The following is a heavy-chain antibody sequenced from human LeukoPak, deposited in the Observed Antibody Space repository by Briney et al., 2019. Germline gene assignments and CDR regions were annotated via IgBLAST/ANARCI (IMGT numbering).Heavy chain of an antibody. D-gene: IGHD5-24*01. Sequence: SVKASCKASGGTFSSYAISWVRQAPGQGLEWMGRIIPIFGTANYAQKFQGRVTITADKSTSTAYMELSSLRSGDTAVYYCARVRDGYNDDYWGQGTLVTVSS. J-gene: IGHJ4*02. CDR1: GGTFSSYA. CDR3: ARVRDGYNDDY. V-gene: IGHV1-69*06. CDR2: IIPIFGTA.